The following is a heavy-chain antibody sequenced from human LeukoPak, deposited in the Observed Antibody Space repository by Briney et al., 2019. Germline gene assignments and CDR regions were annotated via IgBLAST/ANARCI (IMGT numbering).Heavy chain of an antibody. D-gene: IGHD3-10*01. V-gene: IGHV3-23*01. CDR2: ISGSGGST. J-gene: IGHJ4*02. CDR3: SKPGIVIRGVFVIGLPKEAYYFDS. CDR1: GITLSNYG. Sequence: GSLRLSCGVSGITLSNYGMSWVRQAPGKGLEWVSGISGSGGSTYYADSVKGRFTISRDNSKNTLYLQMNSLRAEDTAVYFCSKPGIVIRGVFVIGLPKEAYYFDSWGQGTLVTVSS.